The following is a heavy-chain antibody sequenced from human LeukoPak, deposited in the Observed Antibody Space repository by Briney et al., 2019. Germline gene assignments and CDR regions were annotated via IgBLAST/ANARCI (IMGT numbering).Heavy chain of an antibody. V-gene: IGHV3-48*03. CDR1: GSTFSSYE. CDR2: ISSSGSTI. Sequence: GGSLRLSCAASGSTFSSYEMNRVRQAPGKGLEWVSYISSSGSTIYYADSVKGRFTISRDNAKNSLYLQMNSLRAEDTAVYYCARDGSGWPYYYYGMDVWGQGTTVTVSS. J-gene: IGHJ6*02. CDR3: ARDGSGWPYYYYGMDV. D-gene: IGHD6-19*01.